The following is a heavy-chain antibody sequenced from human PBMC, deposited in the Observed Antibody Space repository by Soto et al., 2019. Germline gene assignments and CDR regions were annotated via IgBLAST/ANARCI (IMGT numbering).Heavy chain of an antibody. CDR3: ARGRHKQPRYYYYYGMDV. D-gene: IGHD1-1*01. CDR2: INHSGST. CDR1: GGSFSGYY. Sequence: SETLSLTCAVYGGSFSGYYWSWIRQPPGKGLEWIGEINHSGSTNYNPSLKSRVTISVDTSKNQFSLKLSSVTAADTAVYYCARGRHKQPRYYYYYGMDVWGQGTTVTVSS. V-gene: IGHV4-34*01. J-gene: IGHJ6*02.